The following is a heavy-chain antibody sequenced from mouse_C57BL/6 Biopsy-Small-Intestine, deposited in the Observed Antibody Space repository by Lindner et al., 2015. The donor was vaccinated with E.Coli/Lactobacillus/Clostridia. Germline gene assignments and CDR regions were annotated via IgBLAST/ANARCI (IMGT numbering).Heavy chain of an antibody. CDR1: GYTFTSYD. CDR3: ARYDYDGAY. D-gene: IGHD2-4*01. CDR2: IYPRDGST. J-gene: IGHJ3*01. Sequence: VQLQESGPELVKPGASVKLSCKASGYTFTSYDTNWVKQRPGQGLEWIGWIYPRDGSTIYNEKFKGKATLTVDTSSSTAYMELHSLTSEDSAVYFCARYDYDGAYWGQGTLVTVSA. V-gene: IGHV1-85*01.